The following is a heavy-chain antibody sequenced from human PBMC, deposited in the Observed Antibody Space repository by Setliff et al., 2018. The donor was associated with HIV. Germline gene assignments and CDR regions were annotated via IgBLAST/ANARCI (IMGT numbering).Heavy chain of an antibody. CDR1: GGTFSSYA. J-gene: IGHJ6*03. CDR2: SIPIIGIA. V-gene: IGHV1-69*05. D-gene: IGHD6-6*01. Sequence: SVKVSCKASGGTFSSYAISWVRQAPGQGLEWMGGSIPIIGIAKYAQKFQGRVTITTDESTSTAYMELSSLRSEDTAVYYCARGGSSSSHRYYYYYYMDVWGKGTTVTVSS. CDR3: ARGGSSSSHRYYYYYYMDV.